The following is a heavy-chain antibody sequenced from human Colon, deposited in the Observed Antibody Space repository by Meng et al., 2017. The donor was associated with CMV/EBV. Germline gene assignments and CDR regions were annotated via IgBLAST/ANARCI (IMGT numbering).Heavy chain of an antibody. CDR2: ISSSSSYI. J-gene: IGHJ4*02. CDR1: GFTFSSYS. CDR3: ARGVSTMIVVAMND. D-gene: IGHD3-22*01. V-gene: IGHV3-21*01. Sequence: GESLKISCAASGFTFSSYSMNWVRQAPGKGLEWVSSISSSSSYIYYADSVKGRFTISRDNAKNSLYLQMNSLRAEDTAVYYCARGVSTMIVVAMNDWGQGTLVTVSS.